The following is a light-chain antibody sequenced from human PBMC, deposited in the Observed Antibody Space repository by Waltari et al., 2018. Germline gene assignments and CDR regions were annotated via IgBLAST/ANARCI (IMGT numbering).Light chain of an antibody. CDR2: WAS. V-gene: IGKV4-1*01. Sequence: DIVMTQSPDSLAVSLGERATINCKSSQSVLYRSDNKNYLGWYQQKPGLPPKLLIYWASTRESGCPDRFSGSGSGTDFTLTISSLQAEDVAVYYCQQYYSSPVTFGQGTRLEIK. J-gene: IGKJ5*01. CDR3: QQYYSSPVT. CDR1: QSVLYRSDNKNY.